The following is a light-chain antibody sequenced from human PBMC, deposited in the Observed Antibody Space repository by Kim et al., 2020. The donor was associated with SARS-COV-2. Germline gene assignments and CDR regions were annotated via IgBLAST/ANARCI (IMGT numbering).Light chain of an antibody. CDR3: SSYTFMEL. V-gene: IGLV2-8*01. CDR1: SHGVNADIS. J-gene: IGLJ3*02. CDR2: DVK. Sequence: PVPPIPTPCTVTSHGVNADISVACYQQHPGKVPKLFIYDVKHRPSAVPVRFSDSSSGNTPSLTVSEPQAEDESYYYCSSYTFMELFGGGTQLTVL.